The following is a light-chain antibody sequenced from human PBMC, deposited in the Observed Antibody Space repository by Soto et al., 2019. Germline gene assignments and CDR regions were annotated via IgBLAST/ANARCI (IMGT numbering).Light chain of an antibody. J-gene: IGKJ4*01. Sequence: EIVLTQSPATLSLSPGERATLSCRASQSISSHLTWYQQKPGQAPRLLIYDASNRATDIPARFSGSGSGTDFTLTISSLEPEDFAVYYCQRRDWPLDFGGGTKVEIK. CDR1: QSISSH. CDR2: DAS. V-gene: IGKV3-11*01. CDR3: QRRDWPLD.